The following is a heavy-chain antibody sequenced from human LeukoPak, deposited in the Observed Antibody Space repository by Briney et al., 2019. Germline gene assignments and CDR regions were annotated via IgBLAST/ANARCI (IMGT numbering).Heavy chain of an antibody. CDR2: INHSGST. Sequence: SETLSLTCAVYGGSFSGYYWSWIRQPPGKGLEWIGEINHSGSTNYNPSLKSRVTMSVDTSKNQFSLKLSSVTAADTAVYYCARGYCSGGSCYSSYYYSYMDVWGKGTTVTVSS. CDR3: ARGYCSGGSCYSSYYYSYMDV. J-gene: IGHJ6*03. V-gene: IGHV4-34*01. CDR1: GGSFSGYY. D-gene: IGHD2-15*01.